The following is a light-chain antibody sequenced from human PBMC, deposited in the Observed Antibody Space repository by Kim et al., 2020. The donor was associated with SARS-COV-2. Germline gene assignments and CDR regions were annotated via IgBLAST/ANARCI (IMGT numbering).Light chain of an antibody. CDR1: SRDVGGYIY. CDR3: CSYAGTYTWV. J-gene: IGLJ3*02. CDR2: DVN. V-gene: IGLV2-11*03. Sequence: GPSITISCTGTSRDVGGYIYVSWYQQHPGKAPKLMIYDVNKRPSGVPGRFSGSKSGSTASLTISGLQPEDEADYYCCSYAGTYTWVFGGGTQLTVL.